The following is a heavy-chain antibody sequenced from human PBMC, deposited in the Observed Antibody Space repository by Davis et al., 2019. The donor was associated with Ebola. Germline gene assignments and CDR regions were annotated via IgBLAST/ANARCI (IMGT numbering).Heavy chain of an antibody. J-gene: IGHJ6*02. D-gene: IGHD4-17*01. Sequence: AASVKVSCKASGYTFNSHGISWVRLAPGQGLEWLGWIRSYNGNTKYAQKFQGRLTLTTDTSTDTAYMELRSLRSDDTAIYYCARPKEGDYEGVAYYAMDVWGQGTTVTVSS. V-gene: IGHV1-18*01. CDR2: IRSYNGNT. CDR3: ARPKEGDYEGVAYYAMDV. CDR1: GYTFNSHG.